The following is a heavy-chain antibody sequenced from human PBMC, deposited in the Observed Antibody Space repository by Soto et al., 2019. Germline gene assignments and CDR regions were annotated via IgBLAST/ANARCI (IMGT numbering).Heavy chain of an antibody. CDR1: GFTFSSYG. D-gene: IGHD6-13*01. CDR2: ISGSGGTT. CDR3: ATGRAYSSSWYYFDY. J-gene: IGHJ4*02. V-gene: IGHV3-23*01. Sequence: GGSLRLSCAASGFTFSSYGMHWVRQAPGKGLEWVSAISGSGGTTYYADSVKGRFTISRDNSKNTLYLQMNSLRAEDTAVYYCATGRAYSSSWYYFDYWGQGTLVTVSS.